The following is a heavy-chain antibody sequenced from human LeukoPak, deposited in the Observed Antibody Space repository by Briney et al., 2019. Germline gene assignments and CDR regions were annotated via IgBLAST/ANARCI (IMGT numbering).Heavy chain of an antibody. CDR2: INSDGSNT. Sequence: GGSLRLSCAASGFTFSSYWTYWVRHAPGKGLVWGSRINSDGSNTSYADSVKGRFTISRDNAKNTLYLQMNSLRAEDTAVYYCAKDDIVATSDYWGQGTLVTVSS. J-gene: IGHJ4*02. V-gene: IGHV3-74*01. CDR1: GFTFSSYW. CDR3: AKDDIVATSDY. D-gene: IGHD5-12*01.